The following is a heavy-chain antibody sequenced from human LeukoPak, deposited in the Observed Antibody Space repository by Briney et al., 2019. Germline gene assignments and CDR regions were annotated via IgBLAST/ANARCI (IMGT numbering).Heavy chain of an antibody. V-gene: IGHV4-39*01. D-gene: IGHD2-2*01. CDR2: IYYSGST. CDR3: ARGDPDIVVVPAARHLLDY. Sequence: PSETLSLTCTVSGGSISSYYWGWIRQPPGKGLEWIGSIYYSGSTYYNPSLKSRVTISVDTSKNQFSLKLSSVTAADTAVYYCARGDPDIVVVPAARHLLDYWGQGTLVTVSS. J-gene: IGHJ4*02. CDR1: GGSISSYY.